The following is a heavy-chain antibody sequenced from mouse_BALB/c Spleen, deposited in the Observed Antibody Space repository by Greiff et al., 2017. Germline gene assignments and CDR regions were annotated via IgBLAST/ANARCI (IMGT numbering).Heavy chain of an antibody. J-gene: IGHJ2*01. V-gene: IGHV2-9-2*01. Sequence: VQGVESGPGLVAPSQSLSITCTVSGFSLTSYDISWIRQPPGKGLEWLGVIWTGGGTNYNSAFMSRLSISKDNSKSQVFLKMNSLQTDDTAIYYCVRNWDYWGQGTTLTVSS. D-gene: IGHD4-1*01. CDR3: VRNWDY. CDR2: IWTGGGT. CDR1: GFSLTSYD.